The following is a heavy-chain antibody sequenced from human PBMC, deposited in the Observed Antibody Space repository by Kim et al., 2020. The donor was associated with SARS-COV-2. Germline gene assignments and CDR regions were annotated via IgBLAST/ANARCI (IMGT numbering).Heavy chain of an antibody. D-gene: IGHD6-19*01. Sequence: SETLSLTCTVSGGSISSYYWSWIRQPPGKGLEWIGYIYYSGSTNYNPSLKSRVTISVDTSKNQFSLKLSSVTAADTAVYYCARDREGYSSGWYVDYWG. J-gene: IGHJ4*01. CDR1: GGSISSYY. V-gene: IGHV4-59*01. CDR2: IYYSGST. CDR3: ARDREGYSSGWYVDY.